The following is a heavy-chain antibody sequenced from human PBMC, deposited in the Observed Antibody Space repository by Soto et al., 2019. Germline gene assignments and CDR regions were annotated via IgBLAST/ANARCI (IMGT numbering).Heavy chain of an antibody. CDR2: IKQDGSEK. V-gene: IGHV3-7*01. J-gene: IGHJ4*02. D-gene: IGHD2-15*01. CDR1: GFTFRPYG. CDR3: ASEDYCSGGSCYSGILDY. Sequence: EVQLVESGGGLVQPGGSLRLSCAASGFTFRPYGLSWFRQAPGKGREWGANIKQDGSEKYYVDSVKGRFTISRDNAKNSLYLQMNSLRAEDTAVYYCASEDYCSGGSCYSGILDYWGQGTLVTVSS.